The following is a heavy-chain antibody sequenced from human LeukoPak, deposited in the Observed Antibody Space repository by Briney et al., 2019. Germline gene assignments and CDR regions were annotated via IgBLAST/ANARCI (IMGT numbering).Heavy chain of an antibody. CDR1: GGSISSYS. CDR2: IYYSGST. Sequence: SETLSLTCTVSGGSISSYSWSWIRQPPGKGLEWIGYIYYSGSTNYNPSLKSRVTISVDTSKDQFSLKLSSVTAADTAVYYCARAHYYGSGSYSDAFDIWGQGTMVTVSS. J-gene: IGHJ3*02. V-gene: IGHV4-59*01. D-gene: IGHD3-10*01. CDR3: ARAHYYGSGSYSDAFDI.